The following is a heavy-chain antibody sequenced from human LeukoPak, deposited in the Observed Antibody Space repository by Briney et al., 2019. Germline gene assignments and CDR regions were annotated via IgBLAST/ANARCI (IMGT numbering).Heavy chain of an antibody. J-gene: IGHJ5*02. CDR2: MNPFSWNT. Sequence: GASVKVSCKASGYTFSSSDINWVRQAPGQGLELMGLMNPFSWNTGYAQKFQDRVIMTRSTSIRTAYMELRSLTSEDTAVYYCVRDRYYDTLTGYYPGFDPWGQGTLVSVSS. V-gene: IGHV1-8*01. D-gene: IGHD3-9*01. CDR3: VRDRYYDTLTGYYPGFDP. CDR1: GYTFSSSD.